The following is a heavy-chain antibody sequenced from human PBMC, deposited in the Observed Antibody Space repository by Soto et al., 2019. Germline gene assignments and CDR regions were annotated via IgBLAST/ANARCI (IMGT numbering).Heavy chain of an antibody. V-gene: IGHV4-34*01. CDR1: GGSFSGYY. CDR2: LNPSGST. D-gene: IGHD6-19*01. CDR3: ARGREQWLVDAFDI. J-gene: IGHJ3*02. Sequence: PXATLSLTCAVYGGSFSGYYWSWIRQPPGKGLEWIGELNPSGSTNYHPSLKSRVTISADTSKNQFSLRLNFVTAADRALYYCARGREQWLVDAFDIWGQGTMVTVSS.